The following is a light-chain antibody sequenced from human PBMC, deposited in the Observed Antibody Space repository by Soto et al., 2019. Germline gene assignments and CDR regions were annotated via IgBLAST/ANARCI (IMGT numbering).Light chain of an antibody. CDR1: SSDVGGYDY. Sequence: QSALTQPASVSGSPGQSITISCTGTSSDVGGYDYVSWYQHHPGKAPKLMIYEVSNRPSGVSNRFSASKSGNTASLTISALQTEDEADYYCSSYSSINTRLYVFGTRPKVTVL. J-gene: IGLJ1*01. CDR2: EVS. V-gene: IGLV2-14*01. CDR3: SSYSSINTRLYV.